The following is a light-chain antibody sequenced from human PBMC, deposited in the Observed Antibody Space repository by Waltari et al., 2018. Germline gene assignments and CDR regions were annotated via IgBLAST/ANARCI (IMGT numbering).Light chain of an antibody. CDR2: AAS. CDR1: QTISTY. J-gene: IGKJ2*01. Sequence: DLQMTQSPSSLSASVGDSVTIPCRASQTISTYLNWYQQTAGKAPKLLIYAASALQSGVPSRFRGSGSGTDFTLTITSLQPEDFATYYCHQSHTVPHTFGQGTKLEIK. V-gene: IGKV1-39*01. CDR3: HQSHTVPHT.